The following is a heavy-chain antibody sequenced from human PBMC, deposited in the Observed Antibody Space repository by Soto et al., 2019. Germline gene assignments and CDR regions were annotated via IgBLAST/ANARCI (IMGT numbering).Heavy chain of an antibody. Sequence: GVSLRLSCAASGFTFSSYEMNWVRQAPGKGLEWVSYISSSGSTIYYADSVKGRFTISRDNAKNSLYLQMNSLRAEDTAVYYCATLVVPAAERFDYWGQGTLVTVSS. CDR3: ATLVVPAAERFDY. CDR2: ISSSGSTI. D-gene: IGHD2-2*01. V-gene: IGHV3-48*03. J-gene: IGHJ4*02. CDR1: GFTFSSYE.